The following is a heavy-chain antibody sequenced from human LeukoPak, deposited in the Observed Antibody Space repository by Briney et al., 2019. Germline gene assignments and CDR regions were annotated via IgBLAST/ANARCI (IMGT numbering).Heavy chain of an antibody. CDR2: IKKDGSEK. CDR3: ARQETSSYNGAFDI. J-gene: IGHJ3*02. Sequence: PGGSLRLSCAASGLIFSSYWMSWDRQAPGKGLEWVANIKKDGSEKYYVDSVKGRFTISRDNAKNSLYLQMNSLRADDTAVYHCARQETSSYNGAFDIWGQGTMVTVSS. CDR1: GLIFSSYW. V-gene: IGHV3-7*01. D-gene: IGHD1-26*01.